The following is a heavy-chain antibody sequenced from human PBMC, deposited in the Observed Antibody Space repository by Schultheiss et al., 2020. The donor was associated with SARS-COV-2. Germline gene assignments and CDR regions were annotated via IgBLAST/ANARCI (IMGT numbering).Heavy chain of an antibody. D-gene: IGHD6-13*01. V-gene: IGHV3-30*18. Sequence: GGSLRLSCAASGFTFSSYGMHWVRQAPGKGLEWVAVISYDGSNKYYADSVKGRFTISRDNSKNTLYLQMNSLRAEDTAVYYCAKEAAGPFDYWGQGTLVTVSS. CDR1: GFTFSSYG. J-gene: IGHJ4*02. CDR2: ISYDGSNK. CDR3: AKEAAGPFDY.